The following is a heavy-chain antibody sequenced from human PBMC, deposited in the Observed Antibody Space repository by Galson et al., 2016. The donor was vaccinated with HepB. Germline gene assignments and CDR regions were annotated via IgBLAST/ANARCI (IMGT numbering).Heavy chain of an antibody. CDR3: ARDPGFRNGTDV. CDR2: SYGDGRT. V-gene: IGHV3-53*01. CDR1: GLPVSNDY. J-gene: IGHJ6*02. Sequence: SLRLSCAAYGLPVSNDYMSWVRQAPGKGLKWVSVSYGDGRTYYAESVKGRFTISRDTSKNTVFLQMNSLRGEDPAVYYCARDPGFRNGTDVWGQGTTVTVS.